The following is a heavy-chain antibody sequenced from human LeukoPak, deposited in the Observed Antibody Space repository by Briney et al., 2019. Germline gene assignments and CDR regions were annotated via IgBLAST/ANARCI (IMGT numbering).Heavy chain of an antibody. CDR2: INTYNNKT. J-gene: IGHJ4*02. CDR1: GYFFTNYG. CDR3: AKNAYYYDSSGYYPLDY. D-gene: IGHD3-22*01. V-gene: IGHV1-18*01. Sequence: ASVKVSCKTSGYFFTNYGFNWVRQAPGQGLEWLGWINTYNNKTNYAQKLQGRVTMTTGTSTSTAYLELRSLRSDDTAVYYCAKNAYYYDSSGYYPLDYWGQGTLVTVSS.